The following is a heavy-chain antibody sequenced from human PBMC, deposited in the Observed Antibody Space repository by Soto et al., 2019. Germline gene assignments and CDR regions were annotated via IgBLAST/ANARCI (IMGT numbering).Heavy chain of an antibody. Sequence: ASVKVSCKASGYTFPSYAMHWVRQAPGQRLEWMGWINAGNGNTKYSQKFQGRVTITRDTSASTAYMELSSLRSEDTAVYYCARRDSPYYDSSGYFFDYWGQGTLVTVSS. CDR1: GYTFPSYA. J-gene: IGHJ4*02. V-gene: IGHV1-3*01. CDR3: ARRDSPYYDSSGYFFDY. CDR2: INAGNGNT. D-gene: IGHD3-22*01.